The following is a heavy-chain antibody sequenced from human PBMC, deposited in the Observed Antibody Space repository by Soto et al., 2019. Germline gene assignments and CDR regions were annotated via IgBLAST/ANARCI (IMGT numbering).Heavy chain of an antibody. D-gene: IGHD6-13*01. CDR2: INPNSGGT. CDR1: GYTFTGYY. CDR3: ARAKEQLVSPLDY. J-gene: IGHJ4*02. V-gene: IGHV1-2*04. Sequence: ASVKVSCKASGYTFTGYYMHWVRQAPGQGLEWMGWINPNSGGTNYAQKFQGWVTMTRDTSISTAYMELSRLRSDDTAVYYCARAKEQLVSPLDYWGQGTLVTVSS.